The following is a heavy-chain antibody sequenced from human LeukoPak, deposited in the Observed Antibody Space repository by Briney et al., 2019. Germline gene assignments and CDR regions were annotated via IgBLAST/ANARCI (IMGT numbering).Heavy chain of an antibody. CDR1: GVTFSTYS. J-gene: IGHJ4*02. CDR3: AKYPASGGYFDY. D-gene: IGHD6-13*01. Sequence: SGGSLRLSCAASGVTFSTYSMSCVRLAPGKGLEWVSGISGSGANTYYADSVKGRFTISRDNSKNTLYLQMNSLRAEDTAVFYCAKYPASGGYFDYWGQGTLVTVSS. CDR2: ISGSGANT. V-gene: IGHV3-23*01.